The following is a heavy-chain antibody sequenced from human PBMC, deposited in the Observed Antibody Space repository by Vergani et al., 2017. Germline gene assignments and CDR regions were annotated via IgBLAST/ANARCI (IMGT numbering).Heavy chain of an antibody. CDR2: ISAYNGNT. D-gene: IGHD2-2*01. Sequence: QVQLVQSGAEVKKPGASVKVSCKASGYTFTSYGISWVRQAPGQGLEWMGWISAYNGNTNYAQKLQGRVTMTTDTSTSTAYMELRTLMSDDTAVYYCARDPDIVVVPAAPYYYYYYCMDFWGQGTMVTVSS. CDR1: GYTFTSYG. V-gene: IGHV1-18*04. CDR3: ARDPDIVVVPAAPYYYYYYCMDF. J-gene: IGHJ6*02.